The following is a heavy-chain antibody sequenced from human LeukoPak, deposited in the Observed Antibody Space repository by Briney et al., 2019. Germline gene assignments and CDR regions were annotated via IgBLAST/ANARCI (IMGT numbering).Heavy chain of an antibody. Sequence: ASVKVSCKASGGTFSSYAISWVRQAPGQGLEWMGRIIPIFGIANYAQKFQGRVTITADKSTSTAYMELSSLRSEDTAVYYCARVAHCSSTSCYSGLYYFDSWGQGTLVTVSS. CDR3: ARVAHCSSTSCYSGLYYFDS. V-gene: IGHV1-69*04. CDR1: GGTFSSYA. J-gene: IGHJ4*02. D-gene: IGHD2-2*02. CDR2: IIPIFGIA.